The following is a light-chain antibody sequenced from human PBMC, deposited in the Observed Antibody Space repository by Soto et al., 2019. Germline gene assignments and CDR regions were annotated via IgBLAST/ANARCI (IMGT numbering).Light chain of an antibody. V-gene: IGKV3-20*01. J-gene: IGKJ4*01. CDR3: QQYGSSPST. Sequence: EIVLTQSPGTLSLSPGERATLSCRASQSVSSSYLAWYQQKPGQAPRLLIYGASSRATGIPDRFSGSGSGTDFTLTISRVEPEDFAVYYCQQYGSSPSTFGGGTKVEIK. CDR2: GAS. CDR1: QSVSSSY.